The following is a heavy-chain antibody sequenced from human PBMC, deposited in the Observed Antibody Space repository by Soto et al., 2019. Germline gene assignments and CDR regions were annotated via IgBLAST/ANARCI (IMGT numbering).Heavy chain of an antibody. J-gene: IGHJ4*02. V-gene: IGHV3-9*01. Sequence: EVQLVESGGGLVQPGRSLRLSCAASGFTFDDYAMHWVRQAPGKGLEWVSGISWDSGSIGYADSVKGRFTISRDNAKNSLYLQMNSLRAEVTALYYCAKDNNLGSYSSGWQPFDYWGQGTLVTVSS. D-gene: IGHD6-19*01. CDR3: AKDNNLGSYSSGWQPFDY. CDR1: GFTFDDYA. CDR2: ISWDSGSI.